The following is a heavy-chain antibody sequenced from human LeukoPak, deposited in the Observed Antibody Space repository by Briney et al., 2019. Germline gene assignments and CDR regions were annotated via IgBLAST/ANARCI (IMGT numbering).Heavy chain of an antibody. J-gene: IGHJ4*02. CDR2: IRQDGGEN. V-gene: IGHV3-7*01. CDR3: ARHREGATQVGLFPL. Sequence: GRSLRLSCAASGFTFTTYWMAWVRQAQGEGLEWVATIRQDGGENYYVGSVKGRLIICTDNAKNSLYLHIDSRGAEDTAVYYCARHREGATQVGLFPLWGQGTLVIVSS. CDR1: GFTFTTYW. D-gene: IGHD3-3*01.